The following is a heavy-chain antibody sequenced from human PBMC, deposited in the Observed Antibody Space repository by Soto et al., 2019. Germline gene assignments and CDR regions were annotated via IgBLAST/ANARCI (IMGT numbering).Heavy chain of an antibody. CDR1: GYTFTTYG. Sequence: QVQLVQSGAEVKKPGASVKVSCKASGYTFTTYGISWVRQAPGQGLEWMGWINAYNGNTNYAQKLQGRVTMTTDTPTSTAYLELRSLRSDVTAVYYCARDPVAGTYFDYWGQGTLVTVSS. CDR3: ARDPVAGTYFDY. CDR2: INAYNGNT. J-gene: IGHJ4*02. D-gene: IGHD6-19*01. V-gene: IGHV1-18*01.